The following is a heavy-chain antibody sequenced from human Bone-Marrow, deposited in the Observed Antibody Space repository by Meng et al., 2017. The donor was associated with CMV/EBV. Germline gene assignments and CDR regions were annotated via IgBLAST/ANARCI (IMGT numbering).Heavy chain of an antibody. CDR2: ISASGGST. J-gene: IGHJ4*02. CDR3: AKVYYYDSGSFRFDY. CDR1: GFTFSSYA. Sequence: SGFTFSSYAMSWVRQAPGKGLEWVSAISASGGSTYNADSVKGRFTISRDNSKNTLYLQMNSLRAEDTAIYYCAKVYYYDSGSFRFDYWGQGTLVTVS. V-gene: IGHV3-23*01. D-gene: IGHD3-10*01.